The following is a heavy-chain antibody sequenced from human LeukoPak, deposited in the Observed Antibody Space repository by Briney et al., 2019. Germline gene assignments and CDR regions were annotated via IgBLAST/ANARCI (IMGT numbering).Heavy chain of an antibody. CDR2: ISNDGSRK. CDR3: ARDRAWNYFDY. Sequence: SGGSLRLSCAPSGFTFSRHGMHWVRQAPGKGLEWVAIISNDGSRKYYAHSVEGRFTISRHNSKNTLYLQMDSLRAEDTAVYYCARDRAWNYFDYWGQGTLVTVSS. CDR1: GFTFSRHG. D-gene: IGHD3-3*01. J-gene: IGHJ4*02. V-gene: IGHV3-30*03.